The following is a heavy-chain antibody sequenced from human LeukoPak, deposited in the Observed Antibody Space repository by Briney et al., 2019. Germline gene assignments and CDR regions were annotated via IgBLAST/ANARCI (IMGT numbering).Heavy chain of an antibody. CDR2: IKQDGSEK. CDR3: RTYCSGGSCYSEFDSGHAFDI. CDR1: GFTFSSYW. Sequence: PGGSLRLSCAASGFTFSSYWMSWVRQAPGKGLEWVANIKQDGSEKYYVDSVKGRFTISRDNAKNSLYLQMNSLRAEDTAVYYCRTYCSGGSCYSEFDSGHAFDIWGQGTMVTVSS. V-gene: IGHV3-7*03. D-gene: IGHD2-15*01. J-gene: IGHJ3*02.